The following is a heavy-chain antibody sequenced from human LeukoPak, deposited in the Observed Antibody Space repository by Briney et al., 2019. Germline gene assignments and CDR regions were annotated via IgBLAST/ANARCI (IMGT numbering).Heavy chain of an antibody. J-gene: IGHJ5*02. Sequence: SSETLSLTCTVSGGSISSSYWTWIRQSPGKGLEWIGYISSGGTTNSNPSLKSRVTISIDTSKNQFSLKLTSVTAADTAVYYCARDVYTTSAWGWFDPWGQGTLSPSP. CDR2: ISSGGTT. CDR1: GGSISSSY. CDR3: ARDVYTTSAWGWFDP. D-gene: IGHD5/OR15-5a*01. V-gene: IGHV4-59*01.